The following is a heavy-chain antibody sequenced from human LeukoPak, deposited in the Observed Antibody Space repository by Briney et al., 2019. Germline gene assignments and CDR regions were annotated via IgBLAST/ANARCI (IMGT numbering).Heavy chain of an antibody. Sequence: ASVKVSCKASGYTFTNYDINWVRQATGQGLEWMGWMNPNSDNTGYEQKFQGRLTITRNTSISTAYMELSSLRSEDTAVYYCARVGSGWQWGVDYWGQGTLVTVSS. CDR2: MNPNSDNT. D-gene: IGHD6-19*01. CDR3: ARVGSGWQWGVDY. J-gene: IGHJ4*02. CDR1: GYTFTNYD. V-gene: IGHV1-8*03.